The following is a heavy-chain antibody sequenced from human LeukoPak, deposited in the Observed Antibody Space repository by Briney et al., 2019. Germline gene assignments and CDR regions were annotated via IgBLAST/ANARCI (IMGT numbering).Heavy chain of an antibody. CDR2: INPNSGGT. CDR1: GFTFTGYY. D-gene: IGHD3-16*01. J-gene: IGHJ4*02. V-gene: IGHV1-2*02. CDR3: APATYYFDY. Sequence: GAPVKVSCKASGFTFTGYYIHWVRQAPGQGLEWMGWINPNSGGTKYAQKFQGRVTMTRDTSISTAYMELSRLRSDDTAMYYCAPATYYFDYWGQGTQVTVSS.